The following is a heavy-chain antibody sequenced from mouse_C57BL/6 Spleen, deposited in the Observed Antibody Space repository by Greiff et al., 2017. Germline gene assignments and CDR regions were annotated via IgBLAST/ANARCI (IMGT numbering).Heavy chain of an antibody. J-gene: IGHJ2*01. CDR3: ARLTGTPPLDY. CDR1: GYAFSSYW. CDR2: IYPGDGAT. D-gene: IGHD3-3*01. V-gene: IGHV1-80*01. Sequence: QVQLQQSGAELVKPGASVKISCKASGYAFSSYWMNWVKQRPGKGLEWIGQIYPGDGATNYNGTFKGKATLTADKSSSTAYMQLSSLTSEDSAVYFCARLTGTPPLDYWGQGTTLTVSS.